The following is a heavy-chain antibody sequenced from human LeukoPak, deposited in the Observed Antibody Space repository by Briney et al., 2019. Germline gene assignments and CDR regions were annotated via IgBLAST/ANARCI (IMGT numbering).Heavy chain of an antibody. CDR2: INGGGSTM. CDR3: ARDAHYYDSSGYFRAPFDY. D-gene: IGHD3-22*01. Sequence: GGSLRLSCAASGFTFSSYEMNWVRQAPGKGLEWVSYINGGGSTMNYADSVKGRFTISRDNAKNSLYLQMNSLRAEDTAVYYCARDAHYYDSSGYFRAPFDYWGQGTLVTVSS. J-gene: IGHJ4*02. V-gene: IGHV3-48*03. CDR1: GFTFSSYE.